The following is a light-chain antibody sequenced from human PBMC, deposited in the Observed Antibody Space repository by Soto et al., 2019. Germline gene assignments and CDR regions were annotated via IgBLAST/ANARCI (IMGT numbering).Light chain of an antibody. CDR1: QSVSSGY. CDR2: GAS. V-gene: IGKV3-20*01. Sequence: EIVLTQSPGTLPLSPGERATLSCRASQSVSSGYLVWYQQKPGQAPRLLIYGASSRATGIPDRFSGSGSGTDFTLTISRLEPEDFAVYYCQQYGSSPRTFGQGTKVDIK. CDR3: QQYGSSPRT. J-gene: IGKJ1*01.